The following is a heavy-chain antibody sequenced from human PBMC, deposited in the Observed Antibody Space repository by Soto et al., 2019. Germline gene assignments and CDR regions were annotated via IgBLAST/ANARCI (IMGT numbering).Heavy chain of an antibody. J-gene: IGHJ4*02. CDR2: IIPIFGTA. Sequence: ASVKVSCKASGGTFSSYAISWVRQAPGQGLEWMGGIIPIFGTANYAQKFQGRVTITADESTSTAYMELSSLRSEDTAVYYCVLERAIGFIAAASTGWGQGTLVTVSS. V-gene: IGHV1-69*13. D-gene: IGHD6-13*01. CDR3: VLERAIGFIAAASTG. CDR1: GGTFSSYA.